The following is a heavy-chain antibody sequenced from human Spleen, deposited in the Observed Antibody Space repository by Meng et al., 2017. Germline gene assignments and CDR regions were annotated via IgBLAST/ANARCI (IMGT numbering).Heavy chain of an antibody. V-gene: IGHV4-4*02. J-gene: IGHJ4*02. CDR3: ARENGYSYGFDY. CDR1: GGSISSSNW. Sequence: VRLPEVGPGLVKPLGPLLLICAVSGGSISSSNWWSWVRQPPGKGLEWIGEIYHSGSTNYNPSLKSRVTISVDKSKNQFSLKLSSVTAADTAVYYCARENGYSYGFDYWGQGTLVTVPS. CDR2: IYHSGST. D-gene: IGHD5-18*01.